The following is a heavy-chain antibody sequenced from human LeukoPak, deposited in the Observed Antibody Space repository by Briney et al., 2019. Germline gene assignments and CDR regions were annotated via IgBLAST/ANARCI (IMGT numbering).Heavy chain of an antibody. Sequence: ASVKVSCKASGYTFTGYYMHWVRQAPGQGLEWMGWINPNSGGTNYAQKFQGRVTMTRDTSISTAYMELSRLRSDDTAVYYCARDYCSTTSCYSTWGQGTLVTVSS. J-gene: IGHJ5*02. D-gene: IGHD2-2*01. CDR3: ARDYCSTTSCYST. CDR2: INPNSGGT. CDR1: GYTFTGYY. V-gene: IGHV1-2*02.